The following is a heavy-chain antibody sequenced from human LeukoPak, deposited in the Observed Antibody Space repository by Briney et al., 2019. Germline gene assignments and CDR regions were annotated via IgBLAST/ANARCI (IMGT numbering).Heavy chain of an antibody. V-gene: IGHV3-30-3*01. CDR3: AREFEDTTAIYYFYGMDV. D-gene: IGHD5-18*01. CDR2: ISDDGSNK. J-gene: IGHJ6*02. CDR1: RFTFSTYI. Sequence: GGSLRLSCAASRFTFSTYIMHWVRPAPGKGLEWVAVISDDGSNKYYADSVKGRFTISRDNSKNTLYLQMNSLRAEDTAVYYCAREFEDTTAIYYFYGMDVWGQGTTVTVPS.